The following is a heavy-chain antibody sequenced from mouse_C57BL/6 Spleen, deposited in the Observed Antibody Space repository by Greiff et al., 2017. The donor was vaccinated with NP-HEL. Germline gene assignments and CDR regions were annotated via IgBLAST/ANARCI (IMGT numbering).Heavy chain of an antibody. Sequence: QVQLQQSGAELVRPGASVKLSCKASGYTFTDYYINWVKQRPGQGLEWIARIYPGSGNTYYNEKFKGKATLTAEKSSSTAYMQLSSLTSEDSAVYFCARSGDYPYYYAMDDWGKGTSVTVSS. CDR1: GYTFTDYY. J-gene: IGHJ4*01. V-gene: IGHV1-76*01. CDR2: IYPGSGNT. D-gene: IGHD2-4*01. CDR3: ARSGDYPYYYAMDD.